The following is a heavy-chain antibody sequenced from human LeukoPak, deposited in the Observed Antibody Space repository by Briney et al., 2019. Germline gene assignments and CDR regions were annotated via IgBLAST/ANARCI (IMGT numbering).Heavy chain of an antibody. J-gene: IGHJ5*02. D-gene: IGHD3-3*01. CDR1: GGSISSSSYY. Sequence: PSETLSLTCTVSGGSISSSSYYWGWIRQPPGKGLEWIGSIYYSGSTYHNPPLKSRVPISVDTSKNKFSLKLSSVTAADTAVYYCAREYYDFWSGPPNWFDPWGQGTLVTVSS. V-gene: IGHV4-39*07. CDR2: IYYSGST. CDR3: AREYYDFWSGPPNWFDP.